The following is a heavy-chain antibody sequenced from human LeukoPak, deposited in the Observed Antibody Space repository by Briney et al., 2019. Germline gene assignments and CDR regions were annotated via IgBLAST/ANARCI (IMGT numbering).Heavy chain of an antibody. CDR1: GFTFDDYA. J-gene: IGHJ4*02. V-gene: IGHV3-9*01. Sequence: PGRSLRLSCTASGFTFDDYAMHWVRQAPVKGLEWVSGISWNSGSIGYADSVKGRFTISRDNAKNSLYLQMNSLRAEDTALYYCAKVATMGSFDYWGQGTLVTVSS. CDR2: ISWNSGSI. CDR3: AKVATMGSFDY. D-gene: IGHD5-12*01.